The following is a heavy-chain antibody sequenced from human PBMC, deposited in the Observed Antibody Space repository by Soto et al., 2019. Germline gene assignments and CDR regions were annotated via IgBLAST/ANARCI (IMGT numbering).Heavy chain of an antibody. D-gene: IGHD3-22*01. Sequence: PGGSLRLSCAASGFTFSSYWMSWVRQAPGKGLEWVANIKQDGSEKYYVDSVKGRFTISRDNAKNSLYLQMNSLRAEDTAVYYCARDRFASSGYFFDYWGQGTLVTVSS. V-gene: IGHV3-7*01. CDR3: ARDRFASSGYFFDY. CDR1: GFTFSSYW. CDR2: IKQDGSEK. J-gene: IGHJ4*02.